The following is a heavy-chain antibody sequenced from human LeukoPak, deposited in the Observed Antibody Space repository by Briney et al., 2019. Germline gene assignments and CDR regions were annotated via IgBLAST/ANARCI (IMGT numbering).Heavy chain of an antibody. D-gene: IGHD2-2*01. CDR1: GGSISSYY. J-gene: IGHJ4*02. CDR3: ARDRRGTYRSYQLLSSYFDY. V-gene: IGHV4-4*07. CDR2: IYTSGST. Sequence: SETLSLTCTVSGGSISSYYWSWIRQPAGKGLEWIGRIYTSGSTNYNPSPKSRVTMSVDTSKNQFSLKLSSVTAADTAVYYCARDRRGTYRSYQLLSSYFDYWGQGTLVTVSS.